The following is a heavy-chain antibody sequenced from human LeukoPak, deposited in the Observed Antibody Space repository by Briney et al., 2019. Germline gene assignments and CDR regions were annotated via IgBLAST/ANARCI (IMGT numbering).Heavy chain of an antibody. V-gene: IGHV4-59*01. CDR1: GGSISSYY. J-gene: IGHJ4*02. CDR2: IYYSGST. D-gene: IGHD3-9*01. CDR3: ARSYHDILTGYSL. Sequence: SSETLSLTCTVSGGSISSYYWSWIRQPPGKGLEWIGYIYYSGSTNYNPSLKSRVTISVDTSKNQFSLKLSSVTAADTAVYYCARSYHDILTGYSLWGQGTLVTVSS.